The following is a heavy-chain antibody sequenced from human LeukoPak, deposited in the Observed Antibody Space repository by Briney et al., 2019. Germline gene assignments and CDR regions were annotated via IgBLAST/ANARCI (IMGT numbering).Heavy chain of an antibody. CDR3: ARGEDFGYYFDY. CDR2: INHSGST. Sequence: PSETLSLTCAVYGGSFSGYYWSWIRQPPGKGLEWIGEINHSGSTNYNPSLKSRVTISVDTSKNQFSLKLSSVTAADTAVCYCARGEDFGYYFDYWGQGTLVTVSS. V-gene: IGHV4-34*01. D-gene: IGHD3-10*01. CDR1: GGSFSGYY. J-gene: IGHJ4*02.